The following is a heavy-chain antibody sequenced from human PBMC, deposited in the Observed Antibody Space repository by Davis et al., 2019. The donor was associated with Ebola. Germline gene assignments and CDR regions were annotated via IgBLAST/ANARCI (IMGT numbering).Heavy chain of an antibody. CDR3: ARVVTMTEGYYYYGMDV. CDR1: GFTFSSYE. V-gene: IGHV3-48*03. D-gene: IGHD3-22*01. J-gene: IGHJ6*02. CDR2: ISSSGSTI. Sequence: GESLKISCAASGFTFSSYEMNWVRQAPGKGLEWVSYISSSGSTIYYADSVKGRFTISRDNAKNSLYLQMNSLRAEDTAVYYCARVVTMTEGYYYYGMDVWGQGTTVTVSS.